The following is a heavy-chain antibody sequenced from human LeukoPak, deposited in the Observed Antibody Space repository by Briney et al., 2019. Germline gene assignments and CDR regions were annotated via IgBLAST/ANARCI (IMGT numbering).Heavy chain of an antibody. J-gene: IGHJ5*02. CDR3: ARVFGYSSSWYAPKGWFDP. CDR2: NSAYNGNT. CDR1: GRTFTSYG. Sequence: GASVKVYCKASGRTFTSYGISWVRQAPGQGLEWMGWNSAYNGNTNYAQKLQGRVTMTTDTSTSTAYMELRSLRSDDTAVYYCARVFGYSSSWYAPKGWFDPWGQGTLVTVSS. V-gene: IGHV1-18*01. D-gene: IGHD6-13*01.